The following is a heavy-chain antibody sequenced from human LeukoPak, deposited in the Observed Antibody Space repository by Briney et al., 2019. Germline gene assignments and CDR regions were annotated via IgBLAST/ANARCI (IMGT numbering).Heavy chain of an antibody. CDR1: GFTVSSNY. CDR3: ARTAGYSSGWSFDP. D-gene: IGHD6-19*01. Sequence: GGSLRLSCAASGFTVSSNYMSWVRQAPGKGLEWVSVIYSGGSTHYADSVKGRFTISRDNSKNTLYLQMNSLRAEDTAVYYCARTAGYSSGWSFDPWGQGTLVTVSS. J-gene: IGHJ5*02. V-gene: IGHV3-66*01. CDR2: IYSGGST.